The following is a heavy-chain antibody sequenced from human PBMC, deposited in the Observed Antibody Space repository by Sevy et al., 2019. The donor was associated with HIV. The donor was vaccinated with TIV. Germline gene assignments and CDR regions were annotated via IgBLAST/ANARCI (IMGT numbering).Heavy chain of an antibody. CDR2: IWYDGSNK. V-gene: IGHV3-33*01. J-gene: IGHJ4*01. D-gene: IGHD5-12*01. CDR3: VRDGRGYDGPIDY. CDR1: GFAFSSYG. Sequence: GGSLRLSCTASGFAFSSYGMHWVRQAPGKGLEWVALIWYDGSNKYFADSVKGRFTISRDNSKNTLYLQMNSLRVEDTAVYFCVRDGRGYDGPIDYWGHGTLVTVSS.